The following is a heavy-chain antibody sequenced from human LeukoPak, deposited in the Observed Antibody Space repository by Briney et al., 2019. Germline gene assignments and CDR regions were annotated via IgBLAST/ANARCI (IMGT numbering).Heavy chain of an antibody. CDR1: GDSVISGISF. J-gene: IGHJ4*02. V-gene: IGHV4-31*03. CDR2: IQHT. D-gene: IGHD2-2*01. Sequence: SETLSLTCTVSGDSVISGISFWGWIRQHPGKGLEWVGYIQHTYDNPSLQSRVIISMDKSKNQFSLKLNSVTAADTAVYYCARYCSSTSCPFDYWGQGALVTVSS. CDR3: ARYCSSTSCPFDY.